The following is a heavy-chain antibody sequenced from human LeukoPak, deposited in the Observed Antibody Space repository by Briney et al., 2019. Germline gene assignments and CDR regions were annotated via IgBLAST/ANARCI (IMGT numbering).Heavy chain of an antibody. J-gene: IGHJ5*02. CDR2: ISGSGDTI. D-gene: IGHD3-10*01. CDR3: AREGRHYGSGNNWFDP. CDR1: GFTLSSYY. Sequence: GGSLRLSCTASGFTLSSYYMTWIRQAPGKGLEWLSYISGSGDTISYADSVKGRFTISRDNAKNSVYLQMNSLRVEDTAVYYCAREGRHYGSGNNWFDPWGQGTLVTVSS. V-gene: IGHV3-11*01.